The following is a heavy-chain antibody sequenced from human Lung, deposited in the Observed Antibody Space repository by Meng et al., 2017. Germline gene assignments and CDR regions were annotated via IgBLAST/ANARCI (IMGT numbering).Heavy chain of an antibody. J-gene: IGHJ4*02. V-gene: IGHV1-2*06. CDR1: GYTFPDYW. Sequence: RVQVWGEVKQPGASVKVSCQASGYTFPDYWLHWVRRAPGQGLEWMGRINPKSGDTHYAQRFQGRVTMTGDTSISTAYMELSGLRSDDTATYYCARDEDISAAGKLFGDYWGQGTLVTVSS. CDR2: INPKSGDT. CDR3: ARDEDISAAGKLFGDY. D-gene: IGHD6-13*01.